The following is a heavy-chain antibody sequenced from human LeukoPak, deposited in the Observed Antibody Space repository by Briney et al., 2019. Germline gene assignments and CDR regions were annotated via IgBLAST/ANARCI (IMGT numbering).Heavy chain of an antibody. V-gene: IGHV4-34*01. Sequence: PSETLSLTCAVYGGSFSGYYWSWIRQPPGKGLEWIGEINHSGSTNYNPSLKSRVTISVDTSKNRFSLRLSSVTAADTAVYYCAGEKLVVVAATGPIQLWPHDAFDIWGQGTMVTVSS. D-gene: IGHD2-15*01. CDR3: AGEKLVVVAATGPIQLWPHDAFDI. J-gene: IGHJ3*02. CDR2: INHSGST. CDR1: GGSFSGYY.